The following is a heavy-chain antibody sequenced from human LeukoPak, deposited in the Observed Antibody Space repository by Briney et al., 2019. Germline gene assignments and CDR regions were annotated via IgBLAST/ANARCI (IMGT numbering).Heavy chain of an antibody. J-gene: IGHJ6*03. CDR1: GGTFSSYA. Sequence: GSSVKVSCKASGGTFSSYAISWVRQAPGQGLEWMGGIIPIFGTANYAQKFQGRVTITADKSTSTAYMELSSLRSEDTAVYYCARATEERFVASSSSFGDERYYYYMDVWGKGTTVTVSS. CDR2: IIPIFGTA. V-gene: IGHV1-69*06. CDR3: ARATEERFVASSSSFGDERYYYYMDV. D-gene: IGHD6-6*01.